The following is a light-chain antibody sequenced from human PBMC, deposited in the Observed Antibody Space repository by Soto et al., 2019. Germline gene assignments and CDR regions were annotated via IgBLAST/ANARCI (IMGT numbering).Light chain of an antibody. CDR2: GAY. Sequence: LLLTPSPATLSLSPGNICPLSFRSSQSISSSYLAWYQQRPGQANRLIIYGAYSRATGITDRFSGSGSGTEFTLTIRRMEPGDFAVYYCQNFGGTTFNVGKGTQLEIK. CDR3: QNFGGTTFN. V-gene: IGKV3-20*01. CDR1: QSISSSY. J-gene: IGKJ5*01.